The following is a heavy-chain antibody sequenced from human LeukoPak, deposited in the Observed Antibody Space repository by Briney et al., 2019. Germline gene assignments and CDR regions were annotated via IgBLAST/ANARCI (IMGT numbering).Heavy chain of an antibody. CDR1: GGSIGSYY. J-gene: IGHJ4*02. CDR3: ARSFLPYYYDSSGYYDY. Sequence: SETLSLTCTVSGGSIGSYYWSWIRQPPGKGLEWIGYIYYSGSTNYNPSLKSRVTISVDTSKNQFSLKLSSVTAADTAVYYCARSFLPYYYDSSGYYDYWGQGTLVTVSS. V-gene: IGHV4-59*12. CDR2: IYYSGST. D-gene: IGHD3-22*01.